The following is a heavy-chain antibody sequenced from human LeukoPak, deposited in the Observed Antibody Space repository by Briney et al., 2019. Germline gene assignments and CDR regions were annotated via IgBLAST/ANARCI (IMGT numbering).Heavy chain of an antibody. CDR2: IYTSGNT. CDR1: GASIDSYY. V-gene: IGHV4-4*09. J-gene: IGHJ6*03. Sequence: PSETLSLTCSVSGASIDSYYWGWIRRPPGKGLEWIGYIYTSGNTIYNPSLKSPVTISMDTSKNQFSLKMRSVTAADTAVYYCASLSIGPSPYFYYYMDVWGKGTSVTVSS. D-gene: IGHD2-21*01. CDR3: ASLSIGPSPYFYYYMDV.